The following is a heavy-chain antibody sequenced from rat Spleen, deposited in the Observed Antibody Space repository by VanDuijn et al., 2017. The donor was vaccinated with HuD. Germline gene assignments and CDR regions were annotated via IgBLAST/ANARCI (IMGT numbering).Heavy chain of an antibody. D-gene: IGHD1-2*01. V-gene: IGHV1-24*01. CDR1: GYTFTTNY. J-gene: IGHJ3*01. Sequence: QVQLQQSGTELVKPGSSVKISCKASGYTFTTNYLHWMRQQPGNGLEWIGWIYPGDGDTNYNQKFKGKATLTADKSSSTAYVQLSSLTSEDYAVYFCARGDSYGFAYWGQGTLVTVS. CDR2: IYPGDGDT. CDR3: ARGDSYGFAY.